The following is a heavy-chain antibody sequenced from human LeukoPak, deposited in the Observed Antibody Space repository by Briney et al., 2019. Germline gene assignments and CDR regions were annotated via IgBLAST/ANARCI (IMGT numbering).Heavy chain of an antibody. Sequence: ASVKVSCKASGYTFTSYGISWVRQAPGQGLEWMGWISAYNGNTNYAQKLQGRATMTTETSTSTAYMELRSLRSDDTAVYYCARAVGDYGDYPVNYWGQGTLVTVSS. D-gene: IGHD4-17*01. J-gene: IGHJ4*02. CDR3: ARAVGDYGDYPVNY. CDR2: ISAYNGNT. CDR1: GYTFTSYG. V-gene: IGHV1-18*01.